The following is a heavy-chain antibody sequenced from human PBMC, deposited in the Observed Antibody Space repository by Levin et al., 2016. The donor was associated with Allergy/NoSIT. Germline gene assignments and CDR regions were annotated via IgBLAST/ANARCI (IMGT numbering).Heavy chain of an antibody. Sequence: SETLSLTCTVSGGSISSYYWSWIRQPPGKGLEWIGYIYYSGSTNYNPSLKSRVTISVDTSKNQFSLKLSSVTAADTAVYYCARAVGATTVPFDYWGQGTLVTVSS. CDR1: GGSISSYY. J-gene: IGHJ4*02. CDR2: IYYSGST. D-gene: IGHD1-26*01. CDR3: ARAVGATTVPFDY. V-gene: IGHV4-59*01.